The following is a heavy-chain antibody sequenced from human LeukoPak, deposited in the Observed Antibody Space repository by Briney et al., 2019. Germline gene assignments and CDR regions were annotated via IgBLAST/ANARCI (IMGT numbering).Heavy chain of an antibody. V-gene: IGHV4-4*07. J-gene: IGHJ6*03. CDR2: IYTSVST. CDR3: ARGSGTYWRGYYYYMDV. Sequence: PSETLSLTCSVSGGSFSRYYWSWIRQPAGKGLEWIGRIYTSVSTNYNPSLKSRVTMSVDTSKNQFSLKLSSVTAADTAVYYCARGSGTYWRGYYYYMDVWGKGTTVTVSS. CDR1: GGSFSRYY. D-gene: IGHD3-10*01.